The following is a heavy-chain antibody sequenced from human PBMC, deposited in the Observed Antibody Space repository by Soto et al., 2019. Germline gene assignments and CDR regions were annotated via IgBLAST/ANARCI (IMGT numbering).Heavy chain of an antibody. V-gene: IGHV3-30-3*01. CDR1: GFTFSSYA. CDR2: ISYDGSNK. D-gene: IGHD6-13*01. Sequence: QVQLVETGGGVVQPGRSLRLSCAASGFTFSSYAMHWVRQAPGKGLEWVAVISYDGSNKYYADSVKGRFTISRDNCKNTLYLQMNSLKAEDTAVYYCARPGIAAAGGFDPWGQGTLVTVSS. J-gene: IGHJ5*02. CDR3: ARPGIAAAGGFDP.